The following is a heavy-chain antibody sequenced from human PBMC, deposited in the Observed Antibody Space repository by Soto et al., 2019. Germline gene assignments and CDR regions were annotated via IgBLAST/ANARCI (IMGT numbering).Heavy chain of an antibody. J-gene: IGHJ4*02. V-gene: IGHV1-69*02. CDR2: VNPIVSMS. CDR3: AASYGSGYRAFDY. D-gene: IGHD3-10*01. Sequence: QVQLVQYGAEVRKPGTSVKVSCKASGDTFSFYTINWVRQAPGLGLEWMGRVNPIVSMSNYAQKFQGRVTIIADKSTNTAYMQLSSLRSEDTAIYYCAASYGSGYRAFDYWGQGALVTVSS. CDR1: GDTFSFYT.